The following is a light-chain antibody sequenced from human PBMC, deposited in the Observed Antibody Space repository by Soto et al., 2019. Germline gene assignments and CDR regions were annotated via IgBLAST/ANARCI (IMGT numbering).Light chain of an antibody. Sequence: QSALTQPASVSGSPGQSITISCTGTSSDVGAYNRVSWYQQHPGKAPKLMLYDVSNRPSTISNRFSGSKSGNTASLTISGLQAEDVADYYCSSHASRSTLLFGGGTKLTVL. CDR3: SSHASRSTLL. CDR1: SSDVGAYNR. CDR2: DVS. V-gene: IGLV2-14*03. J-gene: IGLJ2*01.